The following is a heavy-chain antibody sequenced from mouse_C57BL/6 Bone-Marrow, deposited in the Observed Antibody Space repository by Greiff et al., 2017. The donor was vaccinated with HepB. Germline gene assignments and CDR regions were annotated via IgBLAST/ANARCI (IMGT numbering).Heavy chain of an antibody. D-gene: IGHD1-2*01. Sequence: EVKLMESEGGLVQPGSSMKLSCTASGFTFSDYYMAWVRQVPEKGLEWVANINYDGSSTYYLDSLKSRFIISRDNAKNILYLQMSSLKSEDTATYYCARVLRRLIAMDYWGQGTSVTVSS. CDR3: ARVLRRLIAMDY. CDR1: GFTFSDYY. V-gene: IGHV5-16*01. J-gene: IGHJ4*01. CDR2: INYDGSST.